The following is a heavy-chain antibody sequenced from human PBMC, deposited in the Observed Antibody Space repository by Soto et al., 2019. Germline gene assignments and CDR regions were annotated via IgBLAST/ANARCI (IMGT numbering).Heavy chain of an antibody. Sequence: GESLKISCKDSGYSFSSCWIGWVLQMPGKGLEWMGIIYPADSDTRYSPSFRGQVTISADKSITTAFLQWSSLKASDTAMYYCIRGGNYGYSFDQWGQGTLVTVSS. CDR2: IYPADSDT. CDR1: GYSFSSCW. J-gene: IGHJ4*02. V-gene: IGHV5-51*01. D-gene: IGHD3-22*01. CDR3: IRGGNYGYSFDQ.